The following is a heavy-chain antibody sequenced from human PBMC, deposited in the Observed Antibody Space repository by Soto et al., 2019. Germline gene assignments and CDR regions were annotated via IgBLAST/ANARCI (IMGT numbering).Heavy chain of an antibody. J-gene: IGHJ6*02. CDR3: ARLVRGGYCSGGSCFSYYYYDMDV. V-gene: IGHV5-10-1*01. Sequence: GESLKISCKGSGYSFTSYWISWVRQMPGKGLEWMGRIDPSDSYTNYSPSFQGHVTISADKSISTAYLQWSSLKASDTAMYYCARLVRGGYCSGGSCFSYYYYDMDVWGQGTTVTVSS. CDR1: GYSFTSYW. D-gene: IGHD2-15*01. CDR2: IDPSDSYT.